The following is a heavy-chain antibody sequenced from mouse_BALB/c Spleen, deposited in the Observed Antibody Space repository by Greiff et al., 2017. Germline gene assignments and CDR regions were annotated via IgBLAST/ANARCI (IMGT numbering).Heavy chain of an antibody. V-gene: IGHV14-4*02. CDR2: IDPENGDT. CDR1: GFNIKDYY. D-gene: IGHD2-1*01. Sequence: VQLQQSGAELVRSGASVKLSCTASGFNIKDYYMHWVKQRPEQGLEWIGWIDPENGDTEYAPKFQGKATMTADTSSNTAYLQLSSLTSEDTAVYYCARGNYGNFFAYWGQGTLVTVSA. CDR3: ARGNYGNFFAY. J-gene: IGHJ3*01.